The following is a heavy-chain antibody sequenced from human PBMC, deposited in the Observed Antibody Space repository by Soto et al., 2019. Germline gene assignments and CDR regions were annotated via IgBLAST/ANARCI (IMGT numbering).Heavy chain of an antibody. J-gene: IGHJ6*02. D-gene: IGHD5-18*01. CDR2: IYYSGST. CDR3: AREVRGIQLRMRNYYYYYGMDV. CDR1: GGSVSSGSYY. Sequence: PSETLSLTCTVSGGSVSSGSYYWSWIRQPPGKGLEWIGYIYYSGSTNYNPSLKSRVTISVDTSKNQFSLKLSSVTAADTAVYYCAREVRGIQLRMRNYYYYYGMDVWGQGTTVTVSS. V-gene: IGHV4-61*01.